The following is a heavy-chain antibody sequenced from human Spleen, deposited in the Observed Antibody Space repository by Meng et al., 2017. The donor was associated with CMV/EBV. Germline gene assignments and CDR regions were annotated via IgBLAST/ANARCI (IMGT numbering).Heavy chain of an antibody. D-gene: IGHD2-15*01. CDR2: IHRSDGSA. CDR3: ARQESGVPFF. Sequence: SRRASGYTLTKYHIHWVRQGAGEGVERMGIIHRSDGSAFYAQKFQGRLSMTSDTSTATSFMGLSSLKSDDTAVYYCARQESGVPFFWGQGTLVTVSS. CDR1: GYTLTKYH. J-gene: IGHJ4*02. V-gene: IGHV1-46*01.